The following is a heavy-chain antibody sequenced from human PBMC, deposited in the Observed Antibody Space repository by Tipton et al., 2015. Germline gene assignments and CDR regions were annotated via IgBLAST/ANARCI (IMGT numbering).Heavy chain of an antibody. CDR2: INHSGGT. J-gene: IGHJ6*02. CDR1: GVSISGGGYY. D-gene: IGHD2-15*01. CDR3: LTGYCSAGSCYRYYGMDV. V-gene: IGHV4-39*01. Sequence: TLSLTCTVSGVSISGGGYYWTWIRQPPGKGLEWIGEINHSGGTNYSPSLKSRVAISIDTSKNQFSLKLSSVTAADTALYYCLTGYCSAGSCYRYYGMDVWGQGTTVTVSS.